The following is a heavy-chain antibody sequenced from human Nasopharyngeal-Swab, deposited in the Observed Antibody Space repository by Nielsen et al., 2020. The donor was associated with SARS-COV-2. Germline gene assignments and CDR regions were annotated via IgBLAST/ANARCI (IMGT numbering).Heavy chain of an antibody. D-gene: IGHD3-3*01. CDR3: ASQNLWSGYYKRDPIDY. J-gene: IGHJ4*02. Sequence: GQAPRKGLEWCGYIYYSGSTNYNPSLKSRVTISVDTSKNQFSLKLSSVTAADPAVYYCASQNLWSGYYKRDPIDYWGQGTLVTVSS. CDR2: IYYSGST. V-gene: IGHV4-59*12.